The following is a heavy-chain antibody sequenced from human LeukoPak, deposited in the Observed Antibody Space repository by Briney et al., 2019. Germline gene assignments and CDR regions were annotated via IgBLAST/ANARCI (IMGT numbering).Heavy chain of an antibody. V-gene: IGHV3-23*01. CDR1: GFTFSNYA. J-gene: IGHJ6*02. CDR3: ASVVRPGYFFYYGLGV. CDR2: ISSNGDNI. Sequence: GGSLRLSCAASGFTFSNYAMSWVRQAPGKGLEWVSAISSNGDNIYYADSVKGRFTISRDNSKNTLYLQINSLRAEDTALYFCASVVRPGYFFYYGLGVWGRGATVTVSS.